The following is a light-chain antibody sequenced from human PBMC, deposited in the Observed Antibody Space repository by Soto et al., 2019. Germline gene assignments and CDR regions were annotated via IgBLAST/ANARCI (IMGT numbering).Light chain of an antibody. CDR3: LHRNNWAWT. J-gene: IGKJ1*01. Sequence: EIVLTQSPATLSLSPGERATLSCRASQSVSSYLAWYQQKPGQPPRLLIYDTSNRATGIPARFSGSGSGTDFTLTISSLEPEDFAVYYCLHRNNWAWTFGQGTKVEVK. CDR2: DTS. CDR1: QSVSSY. V-gene: IGKV3-11*01.